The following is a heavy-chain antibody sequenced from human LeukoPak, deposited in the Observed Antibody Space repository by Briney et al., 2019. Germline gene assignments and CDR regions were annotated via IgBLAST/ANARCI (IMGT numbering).Heavy chain of an antibody. J-gene: IGHJ5*02. Sequence: ASVKVSCKAFGYTFSSYYMHSVRQAPGQGLEWMGIINPSGGSTSYAQKFQGRVTITRDTSTSTVYMELSSLRSEDTAVYYCARDQERSGWYGWFDPWGQGTLVTVSS. CDR2: INPSGGST. CDR1: GYTFSSYY. V-gene: IGHV1-46*01. D-gene: IGHD6-19*01. CDR3: ARDQERSGWYGWFDP.